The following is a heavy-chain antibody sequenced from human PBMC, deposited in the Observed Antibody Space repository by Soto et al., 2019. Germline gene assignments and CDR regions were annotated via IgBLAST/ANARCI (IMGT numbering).Heavy chain of an antibody. Sequence: QVQLVQSGAEVKKPGYSVKVSCKASGGTFSTYGLNWVRQAPGQGLEWMGGIIPIFDTTNYAQKFQGKFTITADESTSTVYMERSSLRSEDTAVYYCARDEAAAATSCMDVWGQGTTVTVSS. V-gene: IGHV1-69*01. CDR1: GGTFSTYG. J-gene: IGHJ6*02. CDR2: IIPIFDTT. CDR3: ARDEAAAATSCMDV. D-gene: IGHD6-13*01.